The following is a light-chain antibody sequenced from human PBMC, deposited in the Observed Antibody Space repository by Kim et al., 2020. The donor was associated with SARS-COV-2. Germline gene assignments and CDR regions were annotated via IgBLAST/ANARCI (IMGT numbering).Light chain of an antibody. CDR2: RDD. V-gene: IGLV10-54*04. CDR3: SAWDGTLRGYV. Sequence: QTATLTCTGNSSDVGHHGAAWLQHHQGHPPKLLSYRDDSRPSGISERFSASRSGDTASLTISGLQPGDEADYYCSAWDGTLRGYVFGTGTKVTVL. CDR1: SSDVGHHG. J-gene: IGLJ1*01.